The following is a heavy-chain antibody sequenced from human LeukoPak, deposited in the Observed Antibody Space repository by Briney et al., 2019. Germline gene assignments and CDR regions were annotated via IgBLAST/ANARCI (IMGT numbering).Heavy chain of an antibody. J-gene: IGHJ4*02. CDR2: ITESGAST. CDR3: AKERTYRYFDY. CDR1: GFTFSSYG. Sequence: GGSLRLSCAASGFTFSSYGMSWVRQAPGKGLQWVSSITESGASTFHADSVKGRFTISRDNSKNTLYLQMNSLRAEDTAVYYCAKERTYRYFDYWGQGTLVTVSS. V-gene: IGHV3-23*01. D-gene: IGHD5-18*01.